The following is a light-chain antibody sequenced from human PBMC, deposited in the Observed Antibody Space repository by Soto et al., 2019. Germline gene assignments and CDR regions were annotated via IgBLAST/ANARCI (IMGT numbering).Light chain of an antibody. Sequence: QSVLTQPPSASGSPGQSVTISCTETSSDVGGYNYVSWYQQHPGKAPKLMISEVSKRPSGVPDRFSGSKSGNTASLTVSGLQAEDEDYYYCSSFAGNNNLVFGGGTKLTVL. CDR1: SSDVGGYNY. CDR3: SSFAGNNNLV. V-gene: IGLV2-8*01. CDR2: EVS. J-gene: IGLJ2*01.